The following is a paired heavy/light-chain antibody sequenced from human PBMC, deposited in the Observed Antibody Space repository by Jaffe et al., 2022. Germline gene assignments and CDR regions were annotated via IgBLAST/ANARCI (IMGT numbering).Heavy chain of an antibody. CDR1: GYTFTGYY. CDR3: ARPNRSPPTRPFEH. J-gene: IGHJ3*01. V-gene: IGHV1-2*02. D-gene: IGHD2-15*01. Sequence: QVQLVQSGAEVKKPGASVKVSCQAAGYTFTGYYMHWLRQAPGQRLECLGWINPDSGDTQYAQNFQGRVTLTTDTSINTVYMELTSLTPNDTALYYCARPNRSPPTRPFEHWGQGTLVTVSS. CDR2: INPDSGDT.
Light chain of an antibody. Sequence: DIQMTQSPSSLSASVGDRVTITCRASQGVRYALGWYQQKPGEAPKRLIYGASNLQTGVPSRFSGTGSGTEFTLTISGLQPEDFATYYCLQHNTYPFTFGQGTKLDIK. V-gene: IGKV1-17*01. CDR3: LQHNTYPFT. J-gene: IGKJ2*01. CDR2: GAS. CDR1: QGVRYA.